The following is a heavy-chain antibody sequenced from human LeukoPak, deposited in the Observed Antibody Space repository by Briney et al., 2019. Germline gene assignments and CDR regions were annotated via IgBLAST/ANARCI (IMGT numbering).Heavy chain of an antibody. Sequence: SETLSLTCTVSGGSISSSGYYWSWIRQHPGKGLEWIGYIYYSGSTYYNPSLKSRVTISVDTSKNQFSLKLSSVTAADTAVYYCARGNGGDSSGYYFHYWGQGTLVTVSS. V-gene: IGHV4-31*03. CDR1: GGSISSSGYY. CDR2: IYYSGST. D-gene: IGHD3-22*01. CDR3: ARGNGGDSSGYYFHY. J-gene: IGHJ4*02.